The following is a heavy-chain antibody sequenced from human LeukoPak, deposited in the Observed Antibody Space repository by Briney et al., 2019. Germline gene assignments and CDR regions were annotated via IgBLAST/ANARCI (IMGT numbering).Heavy chain of an antibody. CDR3: ARDRKLITMVRGVGFDP. V-gene: IGHV1-2*02. Sequence: ASVKVSCKASGYTFTGYYMHWVRQAPGQGLEWMGWINPNSGGTNYAQKFQGRVTMTRDTSISTAYMELSRLRSDDTAVYYCARDRKLITMVRGVGFDPWGQGTLVTVSS. D-gene: IGHD3-10*01. J-gene: IGHJ5*02. CDR2: INPNSGGT. CDR1: GYTFTGYY.